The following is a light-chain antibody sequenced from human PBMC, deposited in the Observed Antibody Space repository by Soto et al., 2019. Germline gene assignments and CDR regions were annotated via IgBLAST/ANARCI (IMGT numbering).Light chain of an antibody. Sequence: DIQLTQSPSFLSASVGDRVTITCRASPGISSYLAWYQQKPGKAPKLMIYAASTLQSGVPSRFSGSVSGTEFTLTISSLQPEDFATYYCQQLNRYPYTFGQGTKLEIK. J-gene: IGKJ2*01. V-gene: IGKV1-9*01. CDR3: QQLNRYPYT. CDR2: AAS. CDR1: PGISSY.